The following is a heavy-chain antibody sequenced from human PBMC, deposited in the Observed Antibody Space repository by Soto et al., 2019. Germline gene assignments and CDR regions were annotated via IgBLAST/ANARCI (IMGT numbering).Heavy chain of an antibody. CDR2: ISYDGSNK. J-gene: IGHJ6*02. D-gene: IGHD6-13*01. CDR1: GFSFSSYA. Sequence: QVQLVESGGGVVQPGRSLRLSCAASGFSFSSYAMHWVRQAPGKGLEWVAVISYDGSNKYYADSVKGRFTISRDNSKNTLYLQMNSLRAEDTAVYYCARVEPPPRIAAAGYYYYYGMDVWGQGTTVTVSS. CDR3: ARVEPPPRIAAAGYYYYYGMDV. V-gene: IGHV3-30-3*01.